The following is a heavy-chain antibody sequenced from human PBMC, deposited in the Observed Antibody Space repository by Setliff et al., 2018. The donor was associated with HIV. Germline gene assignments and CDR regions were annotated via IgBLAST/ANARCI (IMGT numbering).Heavy chain of an antibody. CDR2: IYAGDSNT. Sequence: GESLKISCKGSGYSFTSNWIGWVRQMPGKGLEWMGIIYAGDSNTKYRPSFQGHVTISADKSINTAYLQWSSLKASDTAMYCCAFGITEGRYWFDPWGQGTLVTVSS. V-gene: IGHV5-51*01. J-gene: IGHJ5*02. CDR3: AFGITEGRYWFDP. CDR1: GYSFTSNW. D-gene: IGHD1-20*01.